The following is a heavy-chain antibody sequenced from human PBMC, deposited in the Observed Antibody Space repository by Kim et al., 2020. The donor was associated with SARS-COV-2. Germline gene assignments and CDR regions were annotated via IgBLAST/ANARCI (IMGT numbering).Heavy chain of an antibody. V-gene: IGHV3-30-3*01. J-gene: IGHJ4*02. CDR3: ARGRGGSGWGLYFDY. D-gene: IGHD6-19*01. CDR2: ISYDGSNK. Sequence: GGSLRLSCAASGFTFSSYAMHWVRQAPGKGLEWVAVISYDGSNKYYADSVKGRFTISRDNSKNTLYLQMNSLRAEDTAVYYCARGRGGSGWGLYFDYWGQGTLVTVSS. CDR1: GFTFSSYA.